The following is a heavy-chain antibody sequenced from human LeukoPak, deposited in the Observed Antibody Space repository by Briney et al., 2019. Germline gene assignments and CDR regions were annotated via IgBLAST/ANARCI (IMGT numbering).Heavy chain of an antibody. V-gene: IGHV3-30*18. Sequence: GRSLRLSCAASGFTFSSYGMHWVRQAPGKGLEWVAVISYDGSNKYYADSVKGRFTISGDNSKNTLYLQMNSLRAEDTAVYYCAKDGRGYCSSISCYRDFQHWGQGTLVTVSS. D-gene: IGHD2-2*02. J-gene: IGHJ1*01. CDR1: GFTFSSYG. CDR3: AKDGRGYCSSISCYRDFQH. CDR2: ISYDGSNK.